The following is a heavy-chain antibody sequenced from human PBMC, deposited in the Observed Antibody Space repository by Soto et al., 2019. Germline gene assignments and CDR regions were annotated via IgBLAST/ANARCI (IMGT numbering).Heavy chain of an antibody. D-gene: IGHD3-22*01. Sequence: GGSLRLSCAASGFPFSTYNMNWVRQAPGKGLEWVSYISDSSSTIHYADSVKGRFTISRDNAKNSLYLQMNSLRAGDTAVYYCARDDYPYYDDSSGYHFDYWGQGALVTVSS. V-gene: IGHV3-48*01. J-gene: IGHJ4*02. CDR3: ARDDYPYYDDSSGYHFDY. CDR2: ISDSSSTI. CDR1: GFPFSTYN.